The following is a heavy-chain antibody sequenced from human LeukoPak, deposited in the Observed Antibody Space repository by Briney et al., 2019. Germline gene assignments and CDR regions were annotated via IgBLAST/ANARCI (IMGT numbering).Heavy chain of an antibody. J-gene: IGHJ3*01. V-gene: IGHV4-38-2*01. CDR1: GYSISGGSF. D-gene: IGHD3-22*01. Sequence: SETLSLTCAVSGYSISGGSFRGWIRQSPGKGLGWVGAIFHSRSFYYIPSLKSRVTLSVDTSTNQVSRKLSSVTAADTAVYYCARMRVSYDYESSTYYPVAFDVWGQGTIVAVSS. CDR2: IFHSRSF. CDR3: ARMRVSYDYESSTYYPVAFDV.